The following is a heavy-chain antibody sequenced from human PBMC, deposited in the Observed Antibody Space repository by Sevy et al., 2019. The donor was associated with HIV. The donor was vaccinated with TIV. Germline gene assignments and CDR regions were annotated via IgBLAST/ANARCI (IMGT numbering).Heavy chain of an antibody. D-gene: IGHD4-17*01. V-gene: IGHV3-9*01. CDR2: ISWNSGSI. CDR3: AKANRYGDSAHYYYYGMDV. Sequence: SLKISCAASGFTFDDYAMHWVRQAPGKGLEWVSGISWNSGSIGYADSVKGRFTISRDNAKNSLYLQMNSLRAEDTALYYCAKANRYGDSAHYYYYGMDVWGQGTTVTVSS. J-gene: IGHJ6*02. CDR1: GFTFDDYA.